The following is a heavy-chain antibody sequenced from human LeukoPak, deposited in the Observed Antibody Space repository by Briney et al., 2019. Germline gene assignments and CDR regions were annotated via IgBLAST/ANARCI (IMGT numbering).Heavy chain of an antibody. CDR3: ARRGGSADAFDI. D-gene: IGHD3-10*01. CDR2: IYHSGST. Sequence: SETLSLTCAVSGGSISSGGYSWSWIRQPPGKGLEWIGYIYHSGSTYYNPSLKSRVTISVDRSKNQFSPKLSSVTAADTAVYYCARRGGSADAFDIWGQGTMVTVSS. CDR1: GGSISSGGYS. V-gene: IGHV4-30-2*01. J-gene: IGHJ3*02.